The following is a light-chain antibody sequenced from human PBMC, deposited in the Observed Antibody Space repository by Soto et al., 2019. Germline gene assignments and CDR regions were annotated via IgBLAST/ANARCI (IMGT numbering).Light chain of an antibody. Sequence: DIQMTQSPSSLSASVGDRVTITCRASQGISNYLAWYQQKPGKVPKLLIYAASTLQSGVPSRFSGSGSGTDFTLTISSLQPEDVATYYCQKYNSAPRDTFGPVTKVDIK. CDR2: AAS. CDR1: QGISNY. J-gene: IGKJ3*01. V-gene: IGKV1-27*01. CDR3: QKYNSAPRDT.